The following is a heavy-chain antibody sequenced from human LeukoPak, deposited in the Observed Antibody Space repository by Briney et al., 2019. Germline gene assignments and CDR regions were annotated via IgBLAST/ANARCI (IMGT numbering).Heavy chain of an antibody. D-gene: IGHD4-17*01. Sequence: SETLSLTCTVSGGSISSYYWSWIRQPPGKGLEWIGYIYYSGSTDYNPSLKSRVTISVDTSKNQFSLKLSSVTAADTAVYYCARSDYYNYYYYYGMDVWGQGTTVTVSS. CDR2: IYYSGST. CDR3: ARSDYYNYYYYYGMDV. CDR1: GGSISSYY. V-gene: IGHV4-59*01. J-gene: IGHJ6*02.